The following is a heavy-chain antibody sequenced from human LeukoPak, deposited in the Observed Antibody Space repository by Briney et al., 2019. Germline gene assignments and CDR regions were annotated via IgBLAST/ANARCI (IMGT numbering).Heavy chain of an antibody. D-gene: IGHD3-3*01. V-gene: IGHV4-34*01. CDR1: GGSFSGYY. Sequence: SETLSLTCAVYGGSFSGYYWSWIRQPPGKGLEWIGEINHSGRTNYNPSLKSRVTISVDTSTNQFSLKLSSVTAADTAVYYCARGQTNYDVWSGYYGWFDPWGQGTLVTVSS. J-gene: IGHJ5*02. CDR3: ARGQTNYDVWSGYYGWFDP. CDR2: INHSGRT.